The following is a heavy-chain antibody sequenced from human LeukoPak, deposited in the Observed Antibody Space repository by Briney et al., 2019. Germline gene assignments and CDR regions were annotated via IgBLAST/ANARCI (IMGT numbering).Heavy chain of an antibody. V-gene: IGHV3-7*03. CDR3: ATYSGVHHKTFDD. J-gene: IGHJ4*02. CDR1: GFTVSSNY. D-gene: IGHD1-26*01. CDR2: IKQDESEK. Sequence: GGSLRLSCAASGFTVSSNYMSWVRQAPGEGPEWVANIKQDESEKDYADSVRGRFTISRDNAKNSLFLQMNSLRAEDTALYYCATYSGVHHKTFDDWGQGTLVTVSS.